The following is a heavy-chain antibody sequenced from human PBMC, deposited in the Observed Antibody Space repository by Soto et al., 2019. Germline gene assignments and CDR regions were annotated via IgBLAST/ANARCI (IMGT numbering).Heavy chain of an antibody. Sequence: PSETLSLTCTVSGGSISSGDYYWSWIRQPPGKGLEWIGYIYYSGSTYYNPSLKSRVTISVDTSTTQFPLKLSSVTAADTAVYYCARYRYDSSGYYSHWFDPWGQGTLVTVSS. CDR2: IYYSGST. CDR3: ARYRYDSSGYYSHWFDP. J-gene: IGHJ5*02. D-gene: IGHD3-22*01. CDR1: GGSISSGDYY. V-gene: IGHV4-30-4*01.